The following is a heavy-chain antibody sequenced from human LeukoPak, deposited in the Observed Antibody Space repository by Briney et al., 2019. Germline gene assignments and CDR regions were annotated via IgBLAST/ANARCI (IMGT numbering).Heavy chain of an antibody. CDR3: ASYLRGFDL. CDR1: GGSISSYY. CDR2: IYYSGST. Sequence: SGTLSLTCTVSGGSISSYYWSWIRQPPGKGLEWIGYIYYSGSTNYNPSLKSRVTISVDTSKNQFSLKLSSVTAADTAVYYCASYLRGFDLWGRGTLVTVSS. D-gene: IGHD3-10*01. J-gene: IGHJ2*01. V-gene: IGHV4-59*01.